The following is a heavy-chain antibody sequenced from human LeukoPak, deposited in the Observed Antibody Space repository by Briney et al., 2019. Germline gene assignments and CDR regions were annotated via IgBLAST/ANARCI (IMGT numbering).Heavy chain of an antibody. D-gene: IGHD3-10*01. CDR3: DSHYYGSGSYQAFDI. Sequence: SETLSLTCAVYGGSFSGYYWGWIRQPPGKGLEWIGSIYYSGSTYYNPSLKSRVTISVDTSKNQFSLKLSSVTAADTAVYYCDSHYYGSGSYQAFDIWGQGTMVTVSS. J-gene: IGHJ3*02. CDR2: IYYSGST. CDR1: GGSFSGYY. V-gene: IGHV4-39*01.